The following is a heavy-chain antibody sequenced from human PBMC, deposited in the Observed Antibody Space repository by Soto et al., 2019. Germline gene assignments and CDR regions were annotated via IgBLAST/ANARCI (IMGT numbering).Heavy chain of an antibody. CDR2: ISYDGSSK. Sequence: GGSLRLSCAASGFTFRSYAMHWVRQAPGKGLEWVAVISYDGSSKYYAESVKGRFTISRDNSKNTLYPKMNSLRAEVTAVYYFAREGDPFCSGGSCYSGYFDYWGQGTLVTSPQ. J-gene: IGHJ4*02. D-gene: IGHD2-15*01. CDR1: GFTFRSYA. CDR3: AREGDPFCSGGSCYSGYFDY. V-gene: IGHV3-30-3*01.